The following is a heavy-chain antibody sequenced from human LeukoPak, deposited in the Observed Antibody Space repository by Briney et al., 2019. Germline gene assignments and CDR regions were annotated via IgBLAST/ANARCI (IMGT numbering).Heavy chain of an antibody. D-gene: IGHD6-19*01. CDR3: ARYSGWYFSSNHELDY. Sequence: SVKVSCKASGGTFSSYAISWVRQAPGQGLEWMGGIIPIFGTANYAQKFQGRVTIAADESTSTAYMELSSLRSEDTAVYYCARYSGWYFSSNHELDYWGQGTLVTVSS. J-gene: IGHJ4*02. V-gene: IGHV1-69*13. CDR2: IIPIFGTA. CDR1: GGTFSSYA.